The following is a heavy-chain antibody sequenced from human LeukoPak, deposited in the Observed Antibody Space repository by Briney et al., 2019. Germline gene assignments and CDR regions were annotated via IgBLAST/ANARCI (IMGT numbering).Heavy chain of an antibody. D-gene: IGHD1-7*01. CDR1: GGTLSSYA. Sequence: GASVKVSCKASGGTLSSYAISWVRQATGQGLEWMGGIIPIFGTANYAQKFQGRVTITTDESTSTAYMELSSLRSEDTAVYYCARDNYAGANWFDPWGQGTLVTVSS. CDR3: ARDNYAGANWFDP. V-gene: IGHV1-69*05. CDR2: IIPIFGTA. J-gene: IGHJ5*02.